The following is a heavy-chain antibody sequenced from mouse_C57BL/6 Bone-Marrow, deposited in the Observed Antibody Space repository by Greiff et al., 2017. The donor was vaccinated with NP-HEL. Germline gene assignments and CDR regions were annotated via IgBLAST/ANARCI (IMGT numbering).Heavy chain of an antibody. D-gene: IGHD3-2*02. Sequence: VKLSNGKSLEWIGVINPNYGTTSYNQKFKGKATLTVDQSSSTAYMQLNSLTSDDSAVYYCTAQATVYWGQGTTLTVSS. CDR2: INPNYGTT. V-gene: IGHV1-39*01. CDR3: TAQATVY. J-gene: IGHJ2*01.